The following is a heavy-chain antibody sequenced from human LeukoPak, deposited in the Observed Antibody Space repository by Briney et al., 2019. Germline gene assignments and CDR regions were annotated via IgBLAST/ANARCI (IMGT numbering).Heavy chain of an antibody. CDR2: ISYDGSNK. CDR3: AGSSSGLDYFDY. J-gene: IGHJ4*02. V-gene: IGHV3-30*04. Sequence: PGRSLRLSCAASGFTFSSYAMHWVRQAPGKGLEWVAVISYDGSNKYYADSVKGRFTISRDNSKNTLYLQMNSLRAEDTAVYYCAGSSSGLDYFDYWGQGTLVTVSS. D-gene: IGHD6-19*01. CDR1: GFTFSSYA.